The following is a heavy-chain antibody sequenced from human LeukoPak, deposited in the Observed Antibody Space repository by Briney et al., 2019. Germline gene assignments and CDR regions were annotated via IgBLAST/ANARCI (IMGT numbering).Heavy chain of an antibody. CDR2: IKQGGSEK. CDR1: GFTFSSYW. D-gene: IGHD3-22*01. CDR3: ARDGSDNYYDSSGYYGYFDY. V-gene: IGHV3-7*01. Sequence: GGSLRLSCAASGFTFSSYWMSWVRQAPGKGLEWVANIKQGGSEKYYVDSVKGRFTISRDNAKNSLYLQMNSLRAEDTAVYYCARDGSDNYYDSSGYYGYFDYWGQGTLVTVSS. J-gene: IGHJ4*02.